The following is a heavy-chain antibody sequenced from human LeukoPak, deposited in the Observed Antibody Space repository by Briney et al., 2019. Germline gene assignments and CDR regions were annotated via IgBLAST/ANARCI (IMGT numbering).Heavy chain of an antibody. CDR2: ISPDSGGT. J-gene: IGHJ4*02. V-gene: IGHV1-2*06. CDR1: GYTFTGYY. CDR3: ATNGGPAGPG. Sequence: ASVKVSCKASGYTFTGYYIHWVRQAPGQGLEWMGRISPDSGGTNYAQKFQGRVTMTRDTSITTAYMELSRLRSDDTAVYYCATNGGPAGPGWGQGTLVTVSS. D-gene: IGHD2-8*01.